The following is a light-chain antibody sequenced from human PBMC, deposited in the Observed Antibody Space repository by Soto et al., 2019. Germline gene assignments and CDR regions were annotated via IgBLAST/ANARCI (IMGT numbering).Light chain of an antibody. Sequence: EIVMTQSPATLSVSPGESAILSCRASQSISSNLAWYQQKPGQAPRRLIYGASTRATGIPARFSGSGSGTEFTRTISSVQSEDFAVYYCQQYNIWPPITFGQGTRLEI. CDR3: QQYNIWPPIT. J-gene: IGKJ5*01. CDR2: GAS. CDR1: QSISSN. V-gene: IGKV3D-15*01.